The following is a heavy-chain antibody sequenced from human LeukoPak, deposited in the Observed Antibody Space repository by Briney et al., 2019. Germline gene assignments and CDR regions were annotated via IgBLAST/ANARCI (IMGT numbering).Heavy chain of an antibody. Sequence: PGGSLRLSCAASGFTFSGYGMHWVRQAPGKGLEWVAFIRYDGSNKYYADSVKGRFTISRDNSKNTLYLQMNSLRAEDTAVYYCAKDHVVISYGIFDYWGQGTLVTVSS. CDR2: IRYDGSNK. CDR1: GFTFSGYG. D-gene: IGHD5-18*01. V-gene: IGHV3-30*02. CDR3: AKDHVVISYGIFDY. J-gene: IGHJ4*02.